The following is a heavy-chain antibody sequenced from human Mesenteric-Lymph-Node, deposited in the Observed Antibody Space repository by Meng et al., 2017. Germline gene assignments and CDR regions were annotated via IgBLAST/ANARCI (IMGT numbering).Heavy chain of an antibody. CDR3: TTLYGDSIS. V-gene: IGHV4-4*02. Sequence: QGAVQVTGPGPVKHAGSLSLACDFTGGYIRKDQWARWVRQAPGKGLEWIGEIYHSGRTNYNPSVKSRVSLSVDKSQNHFSLRLSSVTAADTAVYYCTTLYGDSISWGQGTLVTVSS. CDR1: GGYIRKDQW. D-gene: IGHD4-17*01. CDR2: IYHSGRT. J-gene: IGHJ4*02.